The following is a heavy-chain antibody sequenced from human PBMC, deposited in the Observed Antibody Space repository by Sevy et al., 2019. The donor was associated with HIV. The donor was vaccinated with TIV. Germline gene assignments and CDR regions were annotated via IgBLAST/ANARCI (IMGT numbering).Heavy chain of an antibody. CDR3: AKRRVQSGRSGGGANYGMDV. CDR2: LIGGGRRT. Sequence: GGSLRLSCAASGFPFSSYAMSWVRQAPGRGLEWVSTLIGGGRRTYYADSVTGRFIISRDNSRNTLYLQMNSLRAEDTGVYYCAKRRVQSGRSGGGANYGMDVCGRGTTVTVSS. D-gene: IGHD2-8*02. CDR1: GFPFSSYA. V-gene: IGHV3-23*01. J-gene: IGHJ6*02.